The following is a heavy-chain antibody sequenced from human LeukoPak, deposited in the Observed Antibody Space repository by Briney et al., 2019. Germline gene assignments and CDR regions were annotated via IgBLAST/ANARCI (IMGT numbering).Heavy chain of an antibody. J-gene: IGHJ4*02. V-gene: IGHV3-23*01. CDR1: GFTFSSYE. Sequence: GGSLRLSCAASGFTFSSYEMNWVRQAPGKGLEWVSAISGSGGSTYYADSVKGRFTISRDNSKNTLYLQMNSLRAEDKAVYYCAPTTVTRLDYFDYWGQGTLVTVSS. CDR2: ISGSGGST. CDR3: APTTVTRLDYFDY. D-gene: IGHD4-17*01.